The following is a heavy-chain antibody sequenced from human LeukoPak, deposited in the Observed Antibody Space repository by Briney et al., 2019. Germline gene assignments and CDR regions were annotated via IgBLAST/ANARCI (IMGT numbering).Heavy chain of an antibody. D-gene: IGHD6-6*01. CDR1: GYTFTGYY. CDR3: ARAFEYSRYYYYMDV. CDR2: INPNSGGT. Sequence: EASVKVSCKASGYTFTGYYMHWVRQAPGQGLEWMGWINPNSGGTNYAQKFQGRVTMTRDTSISTAYMELSRLRSEDTAVYYCARAFEYSRYYYYMDVWGKGTTVTVSS. J-gene: IGHJ6*03. V-gene: IGHV1-2*02.